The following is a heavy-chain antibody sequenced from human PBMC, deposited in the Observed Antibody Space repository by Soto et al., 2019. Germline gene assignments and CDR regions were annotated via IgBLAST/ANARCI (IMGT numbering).Heavy chain of an antibody. V-gene: IGHV3-21*06. CDR1: GFTFNMYY. CDR2: ISSSSNYI. D-gene: IGHD1-26*01. J-gene: IGHJ3*02. Sequence: GGSLGLSCAASGFTFNMYYMNWVRQAPGKGLEWLSSISSSSNYIYYADSVKGRFTISRDNAKNSLYLQMNSLRAEDTAVYYCARQLLSAATFDIWGLGTMVTVSS. CDR3: ARQLLSAATFDI.